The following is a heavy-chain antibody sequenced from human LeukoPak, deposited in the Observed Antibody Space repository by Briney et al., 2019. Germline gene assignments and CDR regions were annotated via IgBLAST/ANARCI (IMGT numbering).Heavy chain of an antibody. CDR3: ARDYYDSSGSVDY. CDR1: GFTFSSYS. D-gene: IGHD3-22*01. Sequence: GGSLRLSCAASGFTFSSYSMNWVSQAPGKGLEWVSSISSSSSYIYYTDSVKGRFTISRDNAKNSLYLQMNSLRAEDTAVYYCARDYYDSSGSVDYWGQGTLVTVSS. V-gene: IGHV3-21*01. CDR2: ISSSSSYI. J-gene: IGHJ4*02.